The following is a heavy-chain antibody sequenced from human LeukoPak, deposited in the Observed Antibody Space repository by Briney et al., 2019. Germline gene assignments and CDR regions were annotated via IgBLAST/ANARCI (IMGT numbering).Heavy chain of an antibody. CDR3: ARDPTSRVPAAIRGHWYFDL. J-gene: IGHJ2*01. CDR2: IYYSGST. D-gene: IGHD2-2*01. Sequence: PSETLSLTCTVSGGSISTYYWSWIRQPPGKGLEWIAYIYYSGSTNYNPSLKSRVTISVDTSKNQFSLSLSSVTAADTAVYYCARDPTSRVPAAIRGHWYFDLWGRGTLVTVSS. CDR1: GGSISTYY. V-gene: IGHV4-59*12.